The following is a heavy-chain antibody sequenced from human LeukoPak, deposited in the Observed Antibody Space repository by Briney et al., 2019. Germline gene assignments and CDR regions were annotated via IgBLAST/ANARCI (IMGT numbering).Heavy chain of an antibody. D-gene: IGHD5-18*01. V-gene: IGHV1-69*13. CDR1: GYTFTGYY. CDR2: IIPILGTA. CDR3: ATKRGYSYGSPH. Sequence: SVKVSCKASGYTFTGYYMHWVRQAPGQGLEWMGGIIPILGTANYAQKFQGRVTITADESTSTAYMELSSLRSEDTAVYYCATKRGYSYGSPHWGQGTLVTVSS. J-gene: IGHJ4*02.